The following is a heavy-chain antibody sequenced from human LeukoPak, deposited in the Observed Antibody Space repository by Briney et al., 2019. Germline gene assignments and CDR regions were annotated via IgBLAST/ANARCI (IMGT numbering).Heavy chain of an antibody. V-gene: IGHV1-18*01. CDR2: ISAYNGNT. J-gene: IGHJ4*02. CDR3: ASEYYYDSSGHYYGVAYY. D-gene: IGHD3-22*01. Sequence: ASVKVSCKASGYTFSSYGISWVRQAPGQGLEWMGWISAYNGNTNYAQKLQGRVTMTTDTSTSTAYMELRSLRSDDTAVYYCASEYYYDSSGHYYGVAYYWGQGTLVTVSS. CDR1: GYTFSSYG.